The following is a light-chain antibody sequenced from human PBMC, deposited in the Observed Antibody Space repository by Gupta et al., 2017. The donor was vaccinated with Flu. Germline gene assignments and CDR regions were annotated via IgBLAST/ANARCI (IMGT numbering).Light chain of an antibody. CDR2: GAS. J-gene: IGKJ2*01. Sequence: EIVLTQSPGTLSLSPGERATLSCRASQTISNNYLAWYQQKPGQAPRLLLYGASSRATGIPDKFSGSGYGTDFTLTISRREPEDFAVYYCQQYGTSALYTFGQGTKLEV. CDR3: QQYGTSALYT. V-gene: IGKV3-20*01. CDR1: QTISNNY.